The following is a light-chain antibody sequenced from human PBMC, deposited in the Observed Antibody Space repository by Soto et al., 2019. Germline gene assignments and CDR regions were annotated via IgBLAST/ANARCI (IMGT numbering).Light chain of an antibody. V-gene: IGKV1-33*01. CDR1: QDISNY. CDR3: QQYDNLYT. Sequence: DIQMTQSPSSLSASVGDRVTITCQARQDISNYLNWYQQKPGKAPKLLIYDASNLETGVPSRCSGSGSGTDFTFTISSLQPEDIATYYCQQYDNLYTFGQGTKLEIK. CDR2: DAS. J-gene: IGKJ2*01.